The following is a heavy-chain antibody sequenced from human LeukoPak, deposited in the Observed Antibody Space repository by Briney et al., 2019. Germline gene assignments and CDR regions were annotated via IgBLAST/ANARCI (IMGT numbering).Heavy chain of an antibody. V-gene: IGHV3-23*01. CDR1: GFTFSSYA. D-gene: IGHD2-2*02. CDR3: AKDSGVVVPAAIIPNWFDS. CDR2: ISGSGGST. J-gene: IGHJ5*01. Sequence: GGSLRLSCAASGFTFSSYAMGWVRQAPGKGLEWVSAISGSGGSTYYADSVKGRFTISRDNSKNTLYLQMNSLRAEDTAVYYCAKDSGVVVPAAIIPNWFDSWGQGTLVTVSS.